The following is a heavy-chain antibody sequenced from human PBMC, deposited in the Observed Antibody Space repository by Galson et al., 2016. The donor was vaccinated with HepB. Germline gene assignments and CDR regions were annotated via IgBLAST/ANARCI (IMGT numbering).Heavy chain of an antibody. J-gene: IGHJ4*02. CDR3: ARDRYSYCDY. CDR2: INAGHDNT. CDR1: GYTFTNYA. V-gene: IGHV1-3*01. Sequence: SVKVSCKASGYTFTNYAMHWVRQAPGQRLEWMGWINAGHDNTKYSQKFQGRLIITTDTSASTAFMELSSLKSEDTALYYCARDRYSYCDYWGQGTLVTVSS. D-gene: IGHD5-18*01.